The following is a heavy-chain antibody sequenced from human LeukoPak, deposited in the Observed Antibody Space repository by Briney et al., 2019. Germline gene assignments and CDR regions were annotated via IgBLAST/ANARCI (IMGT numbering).Heavy chain of an antibody. Sequence: PGGSLRLSCAASGFTFSSYAMHWVRQAPGKGLEWVAVISYDGSNKYYADSVKGRFTISRGNSKNTLYLQMNSLRAEDTAVYYCARVGYSGSYYFAFDIWGQGTMVTVSS. V-gene: IGHV3-30-3*01. CDR3: ARVGYSGSYYFAFDI. J-gene: IGHJ3*02. D-gene: IGHD1-26*01. CDR1: GFTFSSYA. CDR2: ISYDGSNK.